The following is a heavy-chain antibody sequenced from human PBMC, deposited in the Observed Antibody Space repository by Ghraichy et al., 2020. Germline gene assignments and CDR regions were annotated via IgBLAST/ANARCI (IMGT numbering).Heavy chain of an antibody. CDR1: GFSLSTSGMC. Sequence: QTLSLTCTFSGFSLSTSGMCVSWIRQPPGKALEWLARIDWDEDKYYSTSLKTRLTISKDTSKNQVVLTMTNMDPVDTATYYCARMEITMVRGVIMGNWFDPWGQGTLVTVSS. V-gene: IGHV2-70*11. CDR2: IDWDEDK. J-gene: IGHJ5*02. CDR3: ARMEITMVRGVIMGNWFDP. D-gene: IGHD3-10*01.